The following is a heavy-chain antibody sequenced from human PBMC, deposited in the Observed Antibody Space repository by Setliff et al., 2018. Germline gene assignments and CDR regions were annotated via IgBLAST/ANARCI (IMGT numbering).Heavy chain of an antibody. V-gene: IGHV1-18*01. CDR1: GYSFTSYG. J-gene: IGHJ4*02. D-gene: IGHD6-13*01. CDR2: ISADNGHT. CDR3: ARAGSAPARRKGVFEY. Sequence: ASVKVSCKTSGYSFTSYGISWVRQAPGQGLEWMGWISADNGHTNIVKNFQGRVTMTTDTTTSTAYMELRSLKSNDTAVYYCARAGSAPARRKGVFEYWGQGTLVTVSS.